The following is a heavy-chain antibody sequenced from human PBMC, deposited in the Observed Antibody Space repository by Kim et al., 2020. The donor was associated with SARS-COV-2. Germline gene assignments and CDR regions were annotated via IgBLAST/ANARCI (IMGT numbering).Heavy chain of an antibody. D-gene: IGHD1-26*01. Sequence: GGSLRLSCAASGFTFSTYSMNWVRQAPGKGLEWVASISSSSSYIYYADSVKGRFTISRDNAKNSLYLQMNSLRAEDTAVYYCARVAGYSPPFFDYWGQGTLVTVSS. J-gene: IGHJ4*02. V-gene: IGHV3-21*01. CDR2: ISSSSSYI. CDR1: GFTFSTYS. CDR3: ARVAGYSPPFFDY.